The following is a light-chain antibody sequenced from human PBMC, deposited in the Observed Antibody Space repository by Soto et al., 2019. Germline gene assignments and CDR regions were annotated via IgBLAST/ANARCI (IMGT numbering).Light chain of an antibody. CDR2: TVS. J-gene: IGKJ4*01. V-gene: IGKV2-40*01. CDR1: QSLLDSDDGNTY. CDR3: MQRVEFPLT. Sequence: DIVMTQTPLSLPVTPGEPASISCRSSQSLLDSDDGNTYLDWYLQKPGQSPQLLIYTVSSRASGGPDRFSGSGSGTDFTLKISRVEAEDVGVYYCMQRVEFPLTFGGGTKVEIK.